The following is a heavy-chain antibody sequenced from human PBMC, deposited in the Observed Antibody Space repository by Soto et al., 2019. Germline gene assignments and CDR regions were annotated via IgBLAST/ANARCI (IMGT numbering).Heavy chain of an antibody. V-gene: IGHV4-4*02. CDR1: GGSLSDSNW. Sequence: QMQLQESGPGLVKPSGTLSLTCAVSGGSLSDSNWWSWVRQPPGKGLEWIGEISHTGSTNYNPSLQSRVTLSVDKSKNHVSLNLKSVTAADTAVYYCASFTGTYYFDFWGPGTLVTVAS. D-gene: IGHD2-8*02. CDR2: ISHTGST. CDR3: ASFTGTYYFDF. J-gene: IGHJ4*02.